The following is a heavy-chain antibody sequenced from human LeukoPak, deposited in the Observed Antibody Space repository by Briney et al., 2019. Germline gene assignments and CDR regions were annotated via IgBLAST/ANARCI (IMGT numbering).Heavy chain of an antibody. CDR2: IYPGDSDT. CDR3: ATRYYYDSRGYYYRY. Sequence: GESLKISCKGSGYSFTSYWIGWVRQMPGKGLEWMGLIYPGDSDTRYSPSFQGQVTISADKSISTAYLQWSSLKASDTAVYYCATRYYYDSRGYYYRYWGQGTLVTVSS. V-gene: IGHV5-51*01. J-gene: IGHJ4*02. D-gene: IGHD3-22*01. CDR1: GYSFTSYW.